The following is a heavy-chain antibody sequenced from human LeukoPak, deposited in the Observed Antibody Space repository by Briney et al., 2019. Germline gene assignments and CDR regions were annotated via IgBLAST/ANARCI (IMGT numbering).Heavy chain of an antibody. Sequence: GGSLRLSCAASGFIFSSYWMSWVRQAPGEGLEWVANINQDGSETYYVDSVRGRFTISRDNAKNSLYLQMNTLRAEDTAVYFCARVPMDGVAYWGQGTLVSVSS. CDR3: ARVPMDGVAY. D-gene: IGHD2-8*01. V-gene: IGHV3-7*03. CDR2: INQDGSET. J-gene: IGHJ4*02. CDR1: GFIFSSYW.